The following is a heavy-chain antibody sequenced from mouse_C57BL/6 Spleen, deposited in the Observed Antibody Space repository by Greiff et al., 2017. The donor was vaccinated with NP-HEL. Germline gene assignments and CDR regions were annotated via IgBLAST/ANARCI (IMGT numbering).Heavy chain of an antibody. V-gene: IGHV1-80*01. J-gene: IGHJ3*01. CDR3: ARNYDYEAWFAY. CDR1: GYAFSSYW. Sequence: QVQLQQSGAELVKPGASVKISCKASGYAFSSYWMNWVKQRPGKGLEWIGQIYPGDGDTNYNGKFKGKATLTADKSSSTAYMQLSSLTSEDSAVYFCARNYDYEAWFAYWGQGTLVTVSA. CDR2: IYPGDGDT. D-gene: IGHD2-4*01.